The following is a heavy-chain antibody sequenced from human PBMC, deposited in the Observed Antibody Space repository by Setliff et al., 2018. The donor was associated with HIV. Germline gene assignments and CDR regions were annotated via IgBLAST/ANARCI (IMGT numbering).Heavy chain of an antibody. CDR1: GYNFNTYW. CDR3: ARHPPRGHPKNWFDP. V-gene: IGHV5-51*01. D-gene: IGHD3-10*01. J-gene: IGHJ5*02. Sequence: PGESLKISCRGFGYNFNTYWIAWVRQVPGKGLEWMGIIYPIDSETKYSPSFQGQVTISVDRSISTAYLQWNNLKASDSAIYYCARHPPRGHPKNWFDPWGQGTLGHRLL. CDR2: IYPIDSET.